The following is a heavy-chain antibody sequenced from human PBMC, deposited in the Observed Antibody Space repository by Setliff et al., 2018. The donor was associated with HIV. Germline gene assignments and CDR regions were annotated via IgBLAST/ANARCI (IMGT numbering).Heavy chain of an antibody. CDR3: ARHPDTAMVTY. CDR2: IYHSGST. J-gene: IGHJ4*02. CDR1: GYSISSGYY. D-gene: IGHD5-18*01. V-gene: IGHV4-38-2*01. Sequence: SETLSLTCAVSGYSISSGYYWGWRRQPPGKGLEWIGSIYHSGSTYYNPSLKSRVTISVDTSKNQFSLKLSSVTAADTAVYYCARHPDTAMVTYWGQGTLVTVSS.